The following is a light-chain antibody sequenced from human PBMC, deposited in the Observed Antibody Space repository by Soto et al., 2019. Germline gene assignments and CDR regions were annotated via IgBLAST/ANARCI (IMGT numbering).Light chain of an antibody. J-gene: IGKJ2*01. CDR2: DAS. CDR3: QQYNSYRT. CDR1: QSISSW. V-gene: IGKV1-5*01. Sequence: DIQMTQSPSTLSASVGDRVTITCRASQSISSWLAWYQQKPGKAPKLLIYDASSLESVAPSRFSGSGSGTEFTLTISILQPDDFATYYCQQYNSYRTFGQGTKLEIK.